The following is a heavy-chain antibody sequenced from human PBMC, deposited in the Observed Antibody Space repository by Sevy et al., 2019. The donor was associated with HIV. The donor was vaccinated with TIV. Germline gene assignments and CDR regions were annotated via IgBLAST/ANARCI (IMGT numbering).Heavy chain of an antibody. J-gene: IGHJ4*02. CDR3: ARGRGSTSCYAFDY. D-gene: IGHD2-2*01. Sequence: GGSLRLSCAASGFTFSSYSMNWVRQAPGKGLEWVSYISSSSRTIYYADSVKGRLTIARDNAKNSLYLQMNSLRAEDTAVYYCARGRGSTSCYAFDYWGQGTLVTVSS. V-gene: IGHV3-48*01. CDR1: GFTFSSYS. CDR2: ISSSSRTI.